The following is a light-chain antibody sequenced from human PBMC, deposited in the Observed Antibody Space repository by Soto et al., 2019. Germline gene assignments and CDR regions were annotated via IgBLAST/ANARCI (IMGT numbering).Light chain of an antibody. V-gene: IGLV4-60*02. J-gene: IGLJ3*02. CDR2: LEGSGSY. Sequence: QAVVTQSSSASASLGSSVKLTCTLSSGHSSYIIAWHQQQPGKAPRYLMKLEGSGSYNKGNAVPDRFSGSSSGADRYLTSSNLQFEDEADYYCETWDSNTHTVFGGGTKLTVL. CDR1: SGHSSYI. CDR3: ETWDSNTHTV.